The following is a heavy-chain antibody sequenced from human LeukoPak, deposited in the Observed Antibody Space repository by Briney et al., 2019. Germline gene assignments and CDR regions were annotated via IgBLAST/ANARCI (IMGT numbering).Heavy chain of an antibody. D-gene: IGHD1-26*01. CDR1: GYTFTSYG. J-gene: IGHJ5*02. V-gene: IGHV1-18*01. CDR3: ARTDLRGSYYLPRP. Sequence: ASVKVSCKASGYTFTSYGISWVRQAPGQGLEWMGWISAYNGNTNYAQKLQGRVTMTTDTSTSTAHMELRSLRSDDTAVYYCARTDLRGSYYLPRPWGQGTLVTVSS. CDR2: ISAYNGNT.